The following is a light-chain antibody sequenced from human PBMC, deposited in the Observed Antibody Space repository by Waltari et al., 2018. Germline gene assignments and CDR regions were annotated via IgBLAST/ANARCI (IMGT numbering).Light chain of an antibody. J-gene: IGKJ2*01. CDR1: QSISSW. V-gene: IGKV1-5*01. CDR2: DAS. CDR3: QQYNSYVH. Sequence: DIQMTQSPSTLSASVGDRVTTPCRASQSISSWLAWYQQKPGKAPKLLIYDASSLESGVPSRFSGSGSGTEFTLTISSLQPDDFATYYCQQYNSYVHFGQGTKLEIK.